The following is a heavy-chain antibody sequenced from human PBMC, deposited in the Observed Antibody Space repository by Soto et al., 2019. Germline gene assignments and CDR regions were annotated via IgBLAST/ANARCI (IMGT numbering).Heavy chain of an antibody. D-gene: IGHD3-10*01. CDR3: AKGPYDYYGSGVSLDP. Sequence: GGSLRLSCAASGFTFISYAMSWVRQAPGKGLEWVSAISGSGGSTYYADSVKGRFTISRDNSKNTLYLQMNSLRAEDTAVYYCAKGPYDYYGSGVSLDPWGQGTLVTVSS. V-gene: IGHV3-23*01. J-gene: IGHJ5*02. CDR2: ISGSGGST. CDR1: GFTFISYA.